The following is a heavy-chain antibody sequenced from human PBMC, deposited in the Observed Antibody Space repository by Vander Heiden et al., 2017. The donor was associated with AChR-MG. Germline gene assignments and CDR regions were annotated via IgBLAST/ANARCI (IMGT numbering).Heavy chain of an antibody. CDR2: INHSGST. V-gene: IGHV4-34*01. CDR1: GGSFSGYY. CDR3: ARLPDAPLLPFTRGGELSLYWVNAFDI. Sequence: QVQLQQWGAGLLKPSETLSLTCAVYGGSFSGYYWSWIRQPPGKGLEWIGEINHSGSTNSNPSLKSRVTISVDTSKNQFSLKLSSVTAADTAVYYCARLPDAPLLPFTRGGELSLYWVNAFDIWGQGTMVTVSS. J-gene: IGHJ3*02. D-gene: IGHD3-16*02.